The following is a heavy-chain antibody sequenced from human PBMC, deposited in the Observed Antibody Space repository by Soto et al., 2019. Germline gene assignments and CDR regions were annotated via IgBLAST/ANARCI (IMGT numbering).Heavy chain of an antibody. V-gene: IGHV1-3*01. D-gene: IGHD3-9*01. J-gene: IGHJ4*02. CDR3: VCSDWLSKQSDY. CDR1: GYTFTSYA. Sequence: GASVKVSCKASGYTFTSYAMHWVRQAPGQRLEWMGWINAGNGNTKYSQKFQGRVTITRDTSASTAYMELSSLRSEDTAVYYCVCSDWLSKQSDYWGQGTLVTVSS. CDR2: INAGNGNT.